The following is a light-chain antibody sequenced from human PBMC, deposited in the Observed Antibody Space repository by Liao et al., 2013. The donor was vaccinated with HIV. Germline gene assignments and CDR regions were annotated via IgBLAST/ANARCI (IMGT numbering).Light chain of an antibody. J-gene: IGLJ2*01. CDR3: QAWDNAVI. CDR2: KDM. CDR1: KLRDKH. V-gene: IGLV3-1*01. Sequence: SHELTQPPSVSVSPGQTATITCSGDKLRDKHVSWYQQKPGQSPMLVIYKDMRRPSGIPERFTGSNSGNTATLTISGTQAMDEADYYCQAWDNAVIFGGGTKLTVL.